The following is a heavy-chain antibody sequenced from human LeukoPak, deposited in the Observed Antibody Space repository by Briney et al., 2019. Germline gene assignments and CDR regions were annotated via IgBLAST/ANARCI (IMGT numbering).Heavy chain of an antibody. Sequence: PGGSLRLSCAASGFTFISYAMSWVRQAPEKGLEWVSAISASGDSTFYADSVKGRFTISRDNSKNTVYMQMNSVRAEDTAVYYCAKDPSHGAFDIWGQGTMVTVSS. CDR1: GFTFISYA. J-gene: IGHJ3*02. V-gene: IGHV3-23*01. CDR2: ISASGDST. CDR3: AKDPSHGAFDI.